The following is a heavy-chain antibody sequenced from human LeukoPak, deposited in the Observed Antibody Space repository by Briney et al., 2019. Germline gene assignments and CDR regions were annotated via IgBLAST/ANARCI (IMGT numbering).Heavy chain of an antibody. CDR2: IYYSGST. D-gene: IGHD3-22*01. V-gene: IGHV4-39*01. Sequence: SETLSLTCTVSGDSLSSSSYYWGWIRQPPGKGLEWIGSIYYSGSTSYNPSLKSRVTISVDTSKNQFSLKLSSVTAADTAVYYCARNMTLRDDSNDYTHQWFDPWGQGTLVTVSS. CDR3: ARNMTLRDDSNDYTHQWFDP. CDR1: GDSLSSSSYY. J-gene: IGHJ5*02.